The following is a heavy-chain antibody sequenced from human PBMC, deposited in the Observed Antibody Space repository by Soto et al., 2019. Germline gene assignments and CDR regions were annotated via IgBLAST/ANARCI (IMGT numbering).Heavy chain of an antibody. CDR3: ARVDYGDYFDY. D-gene: IGHD4-17*01. CDR2: IIPILGIA. J-gene: IGHJ4*02. V-gene: IGHV1-69*02. CDR1: GGTFSSYT. Sequence: QVQLVQSGAEVKKPGSSVKVSCKASGGTFSSYTISWVRQAPGQGLEWMGRIIPILGIANYAQKFQGRVTITADKSTSTAYMELSSLRSEDTVVYYCARVDYGDYFDYWGQGTLVTVSS.